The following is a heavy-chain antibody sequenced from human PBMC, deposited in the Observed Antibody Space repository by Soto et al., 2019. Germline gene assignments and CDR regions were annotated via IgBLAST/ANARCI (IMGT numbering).Heavy chain of an antibody. D-gene: IGHD3-22*01. Sequence: GGSLRLSCAASGFTFSSYSMNWVRQAPGKGLEWVSYISSSSSTIYYADSVKGRFTISRDNAKNSLYLQMNSLRDEDTAVYYCANFADSSGYYGDAFDIWGQGTMVTVSS. CDR2: ISSSSSTI. CDR1: GFTFSSYS. V-gene: IGHV3-48*02. J-gene: IGHJ3*02. CDR3: ANFADSSGYYGDAFDI.